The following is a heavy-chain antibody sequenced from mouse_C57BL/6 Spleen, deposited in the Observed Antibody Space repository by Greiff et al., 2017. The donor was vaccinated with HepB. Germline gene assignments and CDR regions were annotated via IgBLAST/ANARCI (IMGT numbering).Heavy chain of an antibody. CDR2: ISDGGSYT. V-gene: IGHV5-4*03. CDR3: ARGKTAQATYFDY. Sequence: EVKLVESGGGLVKPGGSLKLSCAASGFTFSSYAMSWVRQTPEKRLEWVATISDGGSYTYYPDNVKGRFTISRDNAKNNLYLQMSHLKSEDTAMYYCARGKTAQATYFDYWGQGTTLTVSS. J-gene: IGHJ2*01. CDR1: GFTFSSYA. D-gene: IGHD3-2*02.